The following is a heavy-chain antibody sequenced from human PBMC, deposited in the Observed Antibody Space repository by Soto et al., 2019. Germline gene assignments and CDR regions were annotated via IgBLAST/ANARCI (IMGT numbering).Heavy chain of an antibody. D-gene: IGHD1-1*01. CDR2: IYYSGST. CDR3: ARRYGSSFNY. J-gene: IGHJ4*02. V-gene: IGHV4-59*08. CDR1: GGSISSYY. Sequence: QVQLQESGPGLVKPSETLSLTCTVSGGSISSYYWSWIRQPPGKGLEWIGYIYYSGSTNYNPSLKSGVTISVDTSQNQFSLNLSSMTAADTAGYYSARRYGSSFNYWGQGTLVTVSS.